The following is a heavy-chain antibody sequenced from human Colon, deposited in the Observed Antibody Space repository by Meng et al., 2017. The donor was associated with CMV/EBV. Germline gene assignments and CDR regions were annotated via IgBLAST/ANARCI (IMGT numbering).Heavy chain of an antibody. V-gene: IGHV4-59*01. Sequence: PSAPLSLPFPVSAASITHFDSGSIRPSPGKVLEWLVSLSSTPSTNYNPSLKSRVTISIDTSKNQFSLKLTSVTAADTAVYYRAKGRARNDYWLDPWGQGTLVTVSS. CDR3: AKGRARNDYWLDP. CDR1: AASITHFD. CDR2: LSSTPST. D-gene: IGHD4/OR15-4a*01. J-gene: IGHJ5*02.